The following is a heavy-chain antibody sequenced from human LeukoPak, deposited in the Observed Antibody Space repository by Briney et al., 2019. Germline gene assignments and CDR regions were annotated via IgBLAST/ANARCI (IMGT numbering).Heavy chain of an antibody. CDR1: GGSISSYY. CDR3: ARATYYDILTGTYHGVAFDT. Sequence: SETLSLTCTVSGGSISSYYWSWIRQPPGKGLEWIGYIYYSGSTNYNPSLKSRVTISVDTSKNQFSLKLSSVTAADTAVYYCARATYYDILTGTYHGVAFDTWGQGTMVTVSS. J-gene: IGHJ3*02. D-gene: IGHD3-9*01. V-gene: IGHV4-59*01. CDR2: IYYSGST.